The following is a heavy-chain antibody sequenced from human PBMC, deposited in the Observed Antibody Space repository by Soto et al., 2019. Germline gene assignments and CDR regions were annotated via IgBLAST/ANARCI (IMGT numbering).Heavy chain of an antibody. D-gene: IGHD4-17*01. Sequence: QLQLQESGSGLVKPSQTLSLTCAVSGGSISSGGYSWSWIRQPPGKGLEWIGYIYHSGSTYYNPSLKSRVTISVDRSKNQFSLKLSSVTAADTAVYYCARVATTVVTPASYYFDYWGQGTLVTVSS. V-gene: IGHV4-30-2*01. CDR1: GGSISSGGYS. CDR2: IYHSGST. J-gene: IGHJ4*02. CDR3: ARVATTVVTPASYYFDY.